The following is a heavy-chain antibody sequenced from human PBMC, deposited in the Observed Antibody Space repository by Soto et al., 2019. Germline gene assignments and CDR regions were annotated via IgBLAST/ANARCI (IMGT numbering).Heavy chain of an antibody. J-gene: IGHJ4*02. CDR2: NIPIFGTA. Sequence: QVQLVQSGAEVKKPGSSVKVSCKASGGTFSSYASSWVRQAPGQGLEWMGGNIPIFGTANYAQKFQGRVTITADESTSTAYMELSSLRSEDTAVYYWARDPYGDYPFELDYWGQGTLVTVSS. V-gene: IGHV1-69*01. CDR3: ARDPYGDYPFELDY. D-gene: IGHD4-17*01. CDR1: GGTFSSYA.